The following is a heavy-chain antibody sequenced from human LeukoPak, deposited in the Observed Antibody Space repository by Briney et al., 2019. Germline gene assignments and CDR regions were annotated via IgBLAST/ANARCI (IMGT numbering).Heavy chain of an antibody. Sequence: SETLSLTCAVSGYSISSGYYWGWIRQPPGKGLEWIGSIYHSGSTYYNPSLKSRVTISVDTSKNQFSLKLSSVTAADTAVYYCARAPPHYDYYMDVWGKGTTVTVSS. CDR2: IYHSGST. J-gene: IGHJ6*03. V-gene: IGHV4-38-2*01. CDR3: ARAPPHYDYYMDV. CDR1: GYSISSGYY.